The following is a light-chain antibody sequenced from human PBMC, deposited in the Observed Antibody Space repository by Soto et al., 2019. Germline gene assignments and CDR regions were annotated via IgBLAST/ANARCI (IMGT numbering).Light chain of an antibody. CDR2: DAA. Sequence: SQLTQFRSSLSASVGFSFTITCQASQDISNYLNWYQQKLGKAPKLLIYDAANLETGGPSRFSGGGSGTDFTFTISSLQPEDIATDYCQQYSHLITFGQGTRLEIK. CDR1: QDISNY. V-gene: IGKV1-33*01. CDR3: QQYSHLIT. J-gene: IGKJ5*01.